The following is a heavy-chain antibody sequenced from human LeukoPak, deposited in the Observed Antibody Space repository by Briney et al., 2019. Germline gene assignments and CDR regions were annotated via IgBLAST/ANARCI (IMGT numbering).Heavy chain of an antibody. CDR1: GGSFSGYY. V-gene: IGHV4-59*01. J-gene: IGHJ4*02. CDR3: ARGYSSSPPDY. D-gene: IGHD6-13*01. Sequence: PSETLSLTCAVYGGSFSGYYWSWIRQPPGKGLEWIGYIYYSGSTNYNPSLKSRVTISVDTSKNQFSLKLSSVTAADTAVYYCARGYSSSPPDYWGQGTLVTVSS. CDR2: IYYSGST.